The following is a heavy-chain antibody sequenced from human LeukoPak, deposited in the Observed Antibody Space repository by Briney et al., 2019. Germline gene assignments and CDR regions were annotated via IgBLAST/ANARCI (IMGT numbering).Heavy chain of an antibody. J-gene: IGHJ6*02. CDR3: AKRGLYGTVPFYGMDV. V-gene: IGHV3-23*01. CDR1: GFTFSSYA. CDR2: ISGSGGST. Sequence: GGSLSLSCAASGFTFSSYAMSWVRQAPGKGLEWVSAISGSGGSTYYADSVKGRFTISRDNSKNTLFLQMNRLRAEDTAVYYCAKRGLYGTVPFYGMDVWGQGTTVTVSS. D-gene: IGHD2-8*02.